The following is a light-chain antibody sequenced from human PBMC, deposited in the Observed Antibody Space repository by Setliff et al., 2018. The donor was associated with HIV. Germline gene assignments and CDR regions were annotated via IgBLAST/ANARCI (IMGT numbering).Light chain of an antibody. CDR3: SSYTSRTPLYV. CDR2: DVT. CDR1: TSDIGSYNY. J-gene: IGLJ1*01. Sequence: QSVLTQPASVSGSAGQSITISCTGTTSDIGSYNYVSWYQQHPGKAPKLMISDVTNRPSGVSNRFSGSKSGNTASLTISGLQAEDEADYYCSSYTSRTPLYVFGTGTKV. V-gene: IGLV2-14*03.